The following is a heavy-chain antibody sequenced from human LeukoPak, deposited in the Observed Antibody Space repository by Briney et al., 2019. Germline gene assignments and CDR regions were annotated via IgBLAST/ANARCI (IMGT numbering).Heavy chain of an antibody. J-gene: IGHJ4*02. CDR2: ISYDGSNK. Sequence: PGRSLRLSCAASGFTFSSYGMHWVRQAPGKGLEWVAVISYDGSNKYYADSVKGRLTISRDNSKNTLYLQMNSLRAEDTAVYYCAKTGERAYYDSSGYLNYWGQGTLVTVSS. CDR1: GFTFSSYG. D-gene: IGHD3-22*01. V-gene: IGHV3-30*18. CDR3: AKTGERAYYDSSGYLNY.